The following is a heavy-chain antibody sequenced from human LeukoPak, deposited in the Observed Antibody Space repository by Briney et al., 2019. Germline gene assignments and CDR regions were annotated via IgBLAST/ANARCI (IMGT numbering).Heavy chain of an antibody. CDR2: IYHSGST. Sequence: SETLFLTCTVSGYSISSGYYWGWIRQPPGKGLEWIGSIYHSGSTYYNPSLKSRVTISVDTSKNQFSLKLSSVTAADTAVYYCARGSKYCYDSSGYTSWSQGTLVTVSS. J-gene: IGHJ4*02. V-gene: IGHV4-38-2*02. CDR1: GYSISSGYY. D-gene: IGHD3-22*01. CDR3: ARGSKYCYDSSGYTS.